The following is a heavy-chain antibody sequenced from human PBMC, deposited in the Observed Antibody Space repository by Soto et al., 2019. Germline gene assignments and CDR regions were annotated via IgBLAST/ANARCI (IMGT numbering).Heavy chain of an antibody. V-gene: IGHV1-24*01. Sequence: ASVNVSCKLSGYTLTELSMHWVRQAPGKGLEWMGGFDPEDGETIYAQKFQGRVTMTEDTSTDTAYMELSSLRSEDTAVYYCATLSNDFWSGPNNWFDPWGQGTLVTVSS. CDR3: ATLSNDFWSGPNNWFDP. D-gene: IGHD3-3*01. CDR2: FDPEDGET. CDR1: GYTLTELS. J-gene: IGHJ5*02.